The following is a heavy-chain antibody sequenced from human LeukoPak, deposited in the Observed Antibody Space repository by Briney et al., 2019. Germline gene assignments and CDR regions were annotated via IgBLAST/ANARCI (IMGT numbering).Heavy chain of an antibody. CDR2: IYHSGST. V-gene: IGHV4-38-2*02. Sequence: SETLSLTCTVSGYSISSGYYWGWIRQPPGKGLEWIGSIYHSGSTYYNPSLKSRVTISVDTSENQFSLKLSSVTAADTAVYYCVASSGSYWVNYFDYWGQGTLVTVSS. CDR3: VASSGSYWVNYFDY. CDR1: GYSISSGYY. J-gene: IGHJ4*02. D-gene: IGHD1-26*01.